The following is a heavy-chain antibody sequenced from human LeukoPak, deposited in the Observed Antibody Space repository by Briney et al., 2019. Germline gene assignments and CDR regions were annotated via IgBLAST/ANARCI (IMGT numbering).Heavy chain of an antibody. V-gene: IGHV3-9*01. CDR2: ISWNSGSI. Sequence: GGSLRLSCAASGSTFDDYAMHWVRQAPGKGLEWVSGISWNSGSIGYADSVKGRFTISRDNAKNSLYLQMNSLRAEDTALYYCEKDEQDDAFDIWGKGTMVTVFS. CDR3: EKDEQDDAFDI. J-gene: IGHJ3*02. D-gene: IGHD1/OR15-1a*01. CDR1: GSTFDDYA.